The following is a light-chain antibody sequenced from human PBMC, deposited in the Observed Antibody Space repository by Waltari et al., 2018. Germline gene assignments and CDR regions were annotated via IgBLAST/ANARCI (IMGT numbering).Light chain of an antibody. CDR3: SAWDSSLKTVL. CDR2: ENN. J-gene: IGLJ2*01. V-gene: IGLV1-40*01. CDR1: SSNIGAVYY. Sequence: GAPGPRVTIPCTGSSSNIGAVYYVSWYQQFPRTAPTLLISENNKRPSGFSDRFSGPKSGTSASLTITGLQSEDEADYSCSAWDSSLKTVLFGGGNRLTVV.